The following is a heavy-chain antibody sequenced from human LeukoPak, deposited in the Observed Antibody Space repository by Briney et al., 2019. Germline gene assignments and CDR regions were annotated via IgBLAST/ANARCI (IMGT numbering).Heavy chain of an antibody. CDR1: GFTFSSYG. CDR3: ARDARGYCTNGVCYRGDAFDI. D-gene: IGHD2-8*01. CDR2: IWYDGSNK. Sequence: PGGSLRLSCAASGFTFSSYGMHWVRQAPGQGLEWVAVIWYDGSNKYYADSVKGRFTISRDNSKNTLYLQMNSLRAEDTAVYYCARDARGYCTNGVCYRGDAFDIWGQGTMVTVSS. J-gene: IGHJ3*02. V-gene: IGHV3-33*01.